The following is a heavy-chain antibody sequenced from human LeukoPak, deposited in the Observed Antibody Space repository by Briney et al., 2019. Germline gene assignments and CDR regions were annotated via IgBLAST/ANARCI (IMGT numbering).Heavy chain of an antibody. CDR2: IYHSRST. V-gene: IGHV4-4*02. J-gene: IGHJ5*02. Sequence: KASETLSLTCAVSGGSISSSNWWSWVRQPPGKGLEWVGEIYHSRSTNNNPSLKSRVTISVDKSKNQFSLKLSSVTAADTAVYYCARVRPRYSSSWSENWFDPWGQGTLVTVSS. D-gene: IGHD6-13*01. CDR3: ARVRPRYSSSWSENWFDP. CDR1: GGSISSSNW.